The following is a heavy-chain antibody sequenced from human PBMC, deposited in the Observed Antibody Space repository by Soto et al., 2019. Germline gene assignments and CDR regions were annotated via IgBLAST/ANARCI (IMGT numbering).Heavy chain of an antibody. D-gene: IGHD1-7*01. J-gene: IGHJ4*02. V-gene: IGHV1-18*04. CDR1: GYAFTSYV. CDR2: ISAYNGHT. CDR3: AGDQTTRWELRPLGY. Sequence: QVKLVQSGPEVKKPGASVKISCKASGYAFTSYVFRWVRQAPGQGLEWMGWISAYNGHTHYAQNLQGRVTMTTDTSTTTAYMEMRSLISDDTAVDYCAGDQTTRWELRPLGYWGQGTLVTVSS.